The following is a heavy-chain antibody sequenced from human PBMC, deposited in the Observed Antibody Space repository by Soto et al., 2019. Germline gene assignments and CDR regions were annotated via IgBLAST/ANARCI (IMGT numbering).Heavy chain of an antibody. V-gene: IGHV1-2*04. D-gene: IGHD1-20*01. Sequence: GASVKVSCKASGYTFTGYYMHWVRQAPGQGLEWMGWINPNSGGTNYAQKFQGWVTMTRDTSISTAYMELSRLRSDDTAVYYCARAPNWKDYYYYMDVWGKGTTVTVSS. CDR1: GYTFTGYY. J-gene: IGHJ6*03. CDR2: INPNSGGT. CDR3: ARAPNWKDYYYYMDV.